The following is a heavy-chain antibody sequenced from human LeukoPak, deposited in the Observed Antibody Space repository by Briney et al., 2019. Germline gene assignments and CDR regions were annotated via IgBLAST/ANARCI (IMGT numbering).Heavy chain of an antibody. D-gene: IGHD1-26*01. Sequence: SETLSLTCTVSGGSISSYYWSWLRQPPGKGLEWLGYIYYSGSTNYNPSLKSRVTISVDTSKNQFSLKLSSVTAADTAVYYCARGDPSYSGSYWGYYFDYWGQGTLVTVSS. J-gene: IGHJ4*02. CDR1: GGSISSYY. V-gene: IGHV4-59*08. CDR2: IYYSGST. CDR3: ARGDPSYSGSYWGYYFDY.